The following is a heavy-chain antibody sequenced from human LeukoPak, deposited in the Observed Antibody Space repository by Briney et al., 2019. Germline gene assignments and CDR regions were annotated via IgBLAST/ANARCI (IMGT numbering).Heavy chain of an antibody. V-gene: IGHV4-59*08. J-gene: IGHJ4*02. CDR3: ARGRDGYNPFDY. CDR1: GGSISSDY. Sequence: SETLSLTCTVSGGSISSDYWQWIRQPPGKGLEWIGYIYNSGSNNYNPSLKSRVTISVDTSKNQFSLKLSSVTAADTAVYYCARGRDGYNPFDYWGQGTLVTVSS. CDR2: IYNSGSN. D-gene: IGHD5-24*01.